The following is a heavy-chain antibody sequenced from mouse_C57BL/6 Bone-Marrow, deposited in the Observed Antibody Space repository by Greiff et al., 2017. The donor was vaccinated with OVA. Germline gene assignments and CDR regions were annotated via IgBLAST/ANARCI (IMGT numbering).Heavy chain of an antibody. Sequence: VQLVESGPGLVAPSQSLSITCTVSGFSLTSYAISWVRQPPGKGLEWLGVIWTGGGTTYNSALKSRLSISKDNSKSQVFLKMNSLQTDDTARNYCARKESHYYGSSYNYFDYWGKGTTLTFSS. D-gene: IGHD1-1*01. CDR2: IWTGGGT. J-gene: IGHJ2*01. CDR3: ARKESHYYGSSYNYFDY. V-gene: IGHV2-9-1*01. CDR1: GFSLTSYA.